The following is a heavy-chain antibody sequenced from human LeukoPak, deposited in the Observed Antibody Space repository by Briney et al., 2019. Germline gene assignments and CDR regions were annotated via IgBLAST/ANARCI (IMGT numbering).Heavy chain of an antibody. Sequence: SETLSLTCTVSGGSISSSSYYWGWIRQPPGKGLEWIGSIYYSGSTYYNPSLKSRVTISVDTSKNQFSLKLSSVTAADTAVYYCARDRGYGALPHPLDYWGQGTLVTVSS. J-gene: IGHJ4*02. CDR3: ARDRGYGALPHPLDY. D-gene: IGHD3-22*01. V-gene: IGHV4-39*07. CDR2: IYYSGST. CDR1: GGSISSSSYY.